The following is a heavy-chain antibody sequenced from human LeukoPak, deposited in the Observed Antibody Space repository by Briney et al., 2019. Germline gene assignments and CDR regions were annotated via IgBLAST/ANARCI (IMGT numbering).Heavy chain of an antibody. Sequence: GGSLRPSCAASGFTFSSYWMSWVRQAPGKGLEWVANIKQDGSEKYYVDSVKGRFTISRDNAKNSLYLQMNGLRAEDTAVYYCARATASNWFDPWGQGTLVTVSS. CDR3: ARATASNWFDP. CDR1: GFTFSSYW. CDR2: IKQDGSEK. V-gene: IGHV3-7*01. D-gene: IGHD2-21*01. J-gene: IGHJ5*02.